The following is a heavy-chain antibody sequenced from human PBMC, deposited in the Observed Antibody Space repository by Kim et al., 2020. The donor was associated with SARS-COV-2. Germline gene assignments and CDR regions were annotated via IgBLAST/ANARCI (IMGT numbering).Heavy chain of an antibody. CDR2: IYYSGST. V-gene: IGHV4-39*01. CDR3: ARRCAFSTCGGGM. CDR1: GGSIINNSYD. D-gene: IGHD3-16*01. Sequence: SETLSLTCTVSGGSIINNSYDWGWIRQPPGKGLEWIGSIYYSGSTYYNPSLKSRVTISVDTSKNQFSLKVRSVTAADTAVYYCARRCAFSTCGGGM. J-gene: IGHJ6*01.